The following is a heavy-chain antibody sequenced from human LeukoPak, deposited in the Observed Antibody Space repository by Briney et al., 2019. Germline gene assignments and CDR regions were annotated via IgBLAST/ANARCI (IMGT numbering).Heavy chain of an antibody. CDR2: INPNSGGT. D-gene: IGHD1-26*01. CDR1: GYTFTGYY. J-gene: IGHJ4*02. Sequence: ASAKVSCKASGYTFTGYYMHWVRQAPRQGLEWMAWINPNSGGTNYAQNLQGRVTMTRDTSISTAYMEQSRLRSDDTAVYYCARGTLVGAPYGVLDYWGQGTLVTVSS. CDR3: ARGTLVGAPYGVLDY. V-gene: IGHV1-2*02.